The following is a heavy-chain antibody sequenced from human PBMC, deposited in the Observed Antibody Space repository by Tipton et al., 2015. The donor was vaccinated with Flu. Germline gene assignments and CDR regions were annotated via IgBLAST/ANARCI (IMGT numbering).Heavy chain of an antibody. D-gene: IGHD2-2*01. J-gene: IGHJ4*02. CDR3: AGGDCSSTSCLDY. Sequence: TLSLTCTVSGGSISSYYWSWIRQPPGKGLEWIGYIYYSGSTNYNPSLKSRVTISADTSNNQFSLKLSSVTAADTAVYYCAGGDCSSTSCLDYWGQGTLVTVSS. CDR2: IYYSGST. V-gene: IGHV4-59*01. CDR1: GGSISSYY.